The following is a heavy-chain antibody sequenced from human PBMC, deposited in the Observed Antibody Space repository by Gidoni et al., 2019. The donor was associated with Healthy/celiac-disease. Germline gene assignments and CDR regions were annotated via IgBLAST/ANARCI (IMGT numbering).Heavy chain of an antibody. J-gene: IGHJ4*02. V-gene: IGHV1-18*01. CDR3: ASAPGNYYDSSGYLF. CDR1: GYTFTSYG. D-gene: IGHD3-22*01. Sequence: QVQLVQSGAEVKKPGASVKVSCKASGYTFTSYGISWVRQAPGQGLEWMGWISAYNGNTNYAQKRQGRVTMTTDTSTSTAYMELRSLRSDDTAGYYCASAPGNYYDSSGYLFWGQGTLVTVSS. CDR2: ISAYNGNT.